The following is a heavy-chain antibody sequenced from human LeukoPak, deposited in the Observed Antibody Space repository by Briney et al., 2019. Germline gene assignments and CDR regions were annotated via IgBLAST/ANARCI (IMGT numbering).Heavy chain of an antibody. CDR2: ISSSASTI. V-gene: IGHV3-48*01. CDR3: GRSGTYAYFDY. Sequence: GGSLRLSCAASGFTFSSYAMSWVRQAPGKGLEWVSYISSSASTIYYADSVEGRFTISRDNAKNSLFLQMNSLRAEDTAVYYCGRSGTYAYFDYWGQGTLVTVSS. D-gene: IGHD1-26*01. CDR1: GFTFSSYA. J-gene: IGHJ4*02.